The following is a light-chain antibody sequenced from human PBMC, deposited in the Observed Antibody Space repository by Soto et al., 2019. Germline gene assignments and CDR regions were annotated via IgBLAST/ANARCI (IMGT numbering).Light chain of an antibody. V-gene: IGLV4-69*01. CDR3: QTWGAGVWV. J-gene: IGLJ3*02. Sequence: QSVLTQSPSASASLGASVKITCTLSSGHSNYAIAWHQKQSQKGPRYLMKVDGDGGHSKGDGIPDRFSGSSSGAERYLTISSLQSEDEAEYYCQTWGAGVWVFGGGTKLTVL. CDR1: SGHSNYA. CDR2: VDGDGGH.